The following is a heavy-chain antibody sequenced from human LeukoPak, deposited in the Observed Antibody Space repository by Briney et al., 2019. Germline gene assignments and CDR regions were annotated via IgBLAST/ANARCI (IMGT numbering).Heavy chain of an antibody. CDR3: ARAVAGALQLGY. V-gene: IGHV3-21*01. J-gene: IGHJ4*02. D-gene: IGHD6-19*01. CDR2: ISSSSSYI. CDR1: GFTFSSYS. Sequence: GGSLRLSCAASGFTFSSYSMNWVRQAPGKGLEWVSSISSSSSYIYYADSVKGRFTISRDNAKNSLYLQMNSLRAEDTAVYYCARAVAGALQLGYWGQGTLVTVSS.